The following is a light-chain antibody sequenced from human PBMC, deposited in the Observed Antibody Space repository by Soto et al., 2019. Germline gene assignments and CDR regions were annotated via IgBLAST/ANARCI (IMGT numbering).Light chain of an antibody. CDR2: GAS. Sequence: EILMTQSPATPSVSPGEKATPSRRARQSVSSNLAWYQQKPGQAPRLLIYGASTRATGIPARFSGSGSGTEFTLTISSLQSEDFAVYYCQQYNNWPPSWTFGQGTKVDIK. CDR1: QSVSSN. V-gene: IGKV3-15*01. CDR3: QQYNNWPPSWT. J-gene: IGKJ1*01.